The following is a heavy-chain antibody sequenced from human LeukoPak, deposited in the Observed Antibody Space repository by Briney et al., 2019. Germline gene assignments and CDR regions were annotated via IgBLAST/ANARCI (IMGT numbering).Heavy chain of an antibody. CDR1: GFTFSSHS. V-gene: IGHV3-48*01. Sequence: GGSLRLSCAASGFTFSSHSMNWVRQAPGKGLEWVSYISSSSSTIYYADSVKGRFTISRDNAKNSLYLQMNSLGAEDTAVYYCARGAYYYEDWGQGTLVTVSS. J-gene: IGHJ4*02. D-gene: IGHD3-22*01. CDR2: ISSSSSTI. CDR3: ARGAYYYED.